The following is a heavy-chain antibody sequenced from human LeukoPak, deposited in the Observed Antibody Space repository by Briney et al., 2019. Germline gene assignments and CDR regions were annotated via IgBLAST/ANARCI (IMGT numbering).Heavy chain of an antibody. V-gene: IGHV3-15*01. CDR2: IKNKIGGGTT. D-gene: IGHD3-3*01. J-gene: IGHJ4*02. Sequence: GGSLRLSCAASGFIFSGAWMNWVRQAPGKGLEWVGRIKNKIGGGTTDYAAPVKGRSIISRDDPKNTLYLQMNRLKTEDTAVYYCTTAHLNLEHADYWGQGTLVTVSS. CDR1: GFIFSGAW. CDR3: TTAHLNLEHADY.